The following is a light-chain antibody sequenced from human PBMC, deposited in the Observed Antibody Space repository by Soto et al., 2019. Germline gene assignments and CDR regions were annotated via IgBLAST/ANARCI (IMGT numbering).Light chain of an antibody. J-gene: IGKJ4*01. CDR1: QGISSH. V-gene: IGKV1-8*01. CDR2: TAS. Sequence: AIRMTQSPSSFSASTGDRVTITCRASQGISSHLAWYQGKPGKAPRLLICTASYLESGVRSRFSGSGSGTDFTVVISSLQSEDFAVYYCQQYFRFPLTLGGGTKLE. CDR3: QQYFRFPLT.